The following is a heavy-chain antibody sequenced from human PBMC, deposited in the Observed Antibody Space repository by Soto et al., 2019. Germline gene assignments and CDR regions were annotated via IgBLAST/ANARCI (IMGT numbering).Heavy chain of an antibody. J-gene: IGHJ5*02. Sequence: PSETLSLTCTVSGGSVSSSTYYWCWIRQPPGKGLEWIGTIYYSGITYYNPSLQSRVTISVDTSKNLFSLRLSFVTAADAALYFWARQDVRAWGRFDPWGQGTLVTVSS. CDR2: IYYSGIT. V-gene: IGHV4-39*01. CDR1: GGSVSSSTYY. D-gene: IGHD7-27*01. CDR3: ARQDVRAWGRFDP.